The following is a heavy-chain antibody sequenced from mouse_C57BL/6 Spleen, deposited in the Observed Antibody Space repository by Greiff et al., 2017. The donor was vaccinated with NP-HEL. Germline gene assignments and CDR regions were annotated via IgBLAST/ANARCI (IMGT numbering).Heavy chain of an antibody. CDR3: ARTDYYGSSYRWFAY. Sequence: VQLVESGAELVRPGASVKLSCKASGYTFTDYYINWVKQRPGQGLEWIARIYPGSGNTYYNEKFKGKATLTAEKSSSTAYMQLSSLTSEDSAVYFCARTDYYGSSYRWFAYWGQGTLVTVSA. D-gene: IGHD1-1*01. J-gene: IGHJ3*01. V-gene: IGHV1-76*01. CDR1: GYTFTDYY. CDR2: IYPGSGNT.